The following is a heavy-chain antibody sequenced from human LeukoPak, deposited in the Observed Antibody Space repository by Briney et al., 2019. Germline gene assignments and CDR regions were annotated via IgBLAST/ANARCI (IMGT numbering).Heavy chain of an antibody. CDR1: GFTFSSYA. J-gene: IGHJ6*03. CDR2: ISGSGGST. V-gene: IGHV3-23*01. Sequence: GGSLRLSCAASGFTFSSYAMSWVRQAPGKGLEWVSAISGSGGSTYYADSVKGRFTISRDNSKNTLYLQMNSLRVEDTAVYYCAKDRWIQLWLRYYYYMDVWGKGTTVTVSS. D-gene: IGHD5-18*01. CDR3: AKDRWIQLWLRYYYYMDV.